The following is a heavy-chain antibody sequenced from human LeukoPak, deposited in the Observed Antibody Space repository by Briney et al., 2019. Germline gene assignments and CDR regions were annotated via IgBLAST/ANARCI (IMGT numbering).Heavy chain of an antibody. CDR1: GFTFSSYA. Sequence: GGSLGLSCAASGFTFSSYAMTWVRQAPGKGLEWVSAISGSGGSTYYADSVKGRFTISRDNSKNTLYLQMYSLRAEDTAVYYCAKVEGASKASVYWGQGALVTVSS. D-gene: IGHD1-1*01. V-gene: IGHV3-23*01. CDR2: ISGSGGST. J-gene: IGHJ4*02. CDR3: AKVEGASKASVY.